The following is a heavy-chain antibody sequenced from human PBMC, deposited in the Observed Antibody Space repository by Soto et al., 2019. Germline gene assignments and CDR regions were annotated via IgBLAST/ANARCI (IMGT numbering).Heavy chain of an antibody. CDR2: IWNHGTDK. D-gene: IGHD2-15*01. CDR1: GFPFHTYG. Sequence: QVQLVESGGGVVQPGGSLRLSCAASGFPFHTYGMNWLRQAPGKGLEWVAMIWNHGTDKYYADAVKGRFTISRDNPENTVYLQMNSLIVEDTAVYYCARGPGSGVYLSAYDIWGQGTMVTVSS. V-gene: IGHV3-33*01. CDR3: ARGPGSGVYLSAYDI. J-gene: IGHJ3*02.